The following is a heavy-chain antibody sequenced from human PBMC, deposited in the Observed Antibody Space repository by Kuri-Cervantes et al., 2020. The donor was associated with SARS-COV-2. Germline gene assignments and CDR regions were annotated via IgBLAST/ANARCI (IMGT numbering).Heavy chain of an antibody. Sequence: GGSLRLSCAASGFTFSSYAMHWVRQAPGKGLEWVAVISYDGSNKYYADSVKGRFTISRDNSKNTLYLQMNSLRAEDTAVYYCARAPIKNPSNWNLDDWGQGTLVTVSS. CDR2: ISYDGSNK. CDR1: GFTFSSYA. V-gene: IGHV3-30-3*01. D-gene: IGHD1-7*01. J-gene: IGHJ4*02. CDR3: ARAPIKNPSNWNLDD.